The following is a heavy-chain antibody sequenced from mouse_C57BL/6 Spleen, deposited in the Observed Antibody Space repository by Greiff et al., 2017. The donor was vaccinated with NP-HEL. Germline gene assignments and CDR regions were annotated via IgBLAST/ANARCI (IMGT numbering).Heavy chain of an antibody. J-gene: IGHJ4*01. CDR2: ISDGGSYT. CDR3: GRAQATSYYAMDY. Sequence: DVKLVESGGGLVKPGGSLKLSCAASGFTFSSYAMSWVRQTPEKRLEWVATISDGGSYTYYPDNVKGRFTISRDNAKNNLYLQMSHLKSEDTAMYYCGRAQATSYYAMDYWGQGTSVTVSS. D-gene: IGHD3-2*02. CDR1: GFTFSSYA. V-gene: IGHV5-4*03.